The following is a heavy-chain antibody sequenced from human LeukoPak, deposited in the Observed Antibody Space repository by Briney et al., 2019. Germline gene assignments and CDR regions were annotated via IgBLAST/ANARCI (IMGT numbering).Heavy chain of an antibody. J-gene: IGHJ5*02. CDR1: GYSISSGYY. CDR2: IYHSGST. Sequence: SETLSLTCTVSGYSISSGYYWGWIRQPPGKGLEWIGSIYHSGSTYYNPSLKSRVTISVDTSKNQFSLKLSSVTAADTAVYYCARLSSLANIAARGRTWFDTWGQGSLVTVSS. D-gene: IGHD6-6*01. CDR3: ARLSSLANIAARGRTWFDT. V-gene: IGHV4-38-2*02.